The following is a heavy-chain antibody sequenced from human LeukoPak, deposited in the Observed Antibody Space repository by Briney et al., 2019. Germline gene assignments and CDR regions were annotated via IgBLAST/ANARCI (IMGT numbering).Heavy chain of an antibody. V-gene: IGHV3-23*01. D-gene: IGHD2-8*02. CDR3: AKLKDVLGDDGFDI. CDR2: ISGSGGYT. CDR1: GFTFSTYA. J-gene: IGHJ3*02. Sequence: GGSLRLSCAASGFTFSTYAMSWVRKAPGKGLEWVSAISGSGGYTYYADSVKGRFTISRDNYKNTLSLQMNSLRAEETAVYYCAKLKDVLGDDGFDIWGQGTMVTVSS.